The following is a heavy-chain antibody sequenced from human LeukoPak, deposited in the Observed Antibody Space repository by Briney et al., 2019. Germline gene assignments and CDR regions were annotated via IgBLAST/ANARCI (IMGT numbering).Heavy chain of an antibody. CDR1: GGSFSGYY. D-gene: IGHD6-6*01. J-gene: IGHJ4*02. Sequence: SETLSLTCAVYGGSFSGYYWSWIRQPPGKGLEWIGEINHSGSTNYNPSLKSRVTISVDTSKNQFSLKLSSVTAADTAVYYCARRNSIAAVRPGCNFDYWGQGTLVTVSS. V-gene: IGHV4-34*01. CDR3: ARRNSIAAVRPGCNFDY. CDR2: INHSGST.